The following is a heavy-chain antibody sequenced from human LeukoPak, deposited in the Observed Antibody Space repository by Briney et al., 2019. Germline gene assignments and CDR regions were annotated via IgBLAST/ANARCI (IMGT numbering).Heavy chain of an antibody. Sequence: ASVKVSCKASGYTFTSYYMHWVRQAPGQGPEWMGIINPSGGSTNYAQKFQGRVTMTRDMSTSTVYMELSSLRSEDTAVYYCARDGVAGVYYFDYWGQGTLVTVSS. V-gene: IGHV1-46*01. CDR3: ARDGVAGVYYFDY. CDR1: GYTFTSYY. CDR2: INPSGGST. J-gene: IGHJ4*02. D-gene: IGHD6-19*01.